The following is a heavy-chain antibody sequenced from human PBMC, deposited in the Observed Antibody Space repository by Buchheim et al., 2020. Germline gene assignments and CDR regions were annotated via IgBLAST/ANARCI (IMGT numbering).Heavy chain of an antibody. CDR1: GGSISSSNW. V-gene: IGHV4-4*02. Sequence: QVQLQESGPGLVKPSGTLSLTCAVSGGSISSSNWWSWVRQPLGKGLEWIGGIYHSGSNNYNPSLKNRVTISVNKSKNQFPLKLSSVTAADTAVYYCARDLRNGYSSGSTGDYWGQGTL. D-gene: IGHD6-19*01. CDR3: ARDLRNGYSSGSTGDY. J-gene: IGHJ4*02. CDR2: IYHSGSN.